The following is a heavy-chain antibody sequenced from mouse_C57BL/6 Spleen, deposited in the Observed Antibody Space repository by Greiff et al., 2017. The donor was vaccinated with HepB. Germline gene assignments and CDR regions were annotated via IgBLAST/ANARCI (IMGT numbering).Heavy chain of an antibody. CDR3: ARHPLRQLRLRTSYYFDY. J-gene: IGHJ2*01. D-gene: IGHD3-2*02. Sequence: VNVVESGAELVKPGASVKLSCKASGYTFTEYTIHWVKQRSGQGLEWIGWFYPGSGSIKYNEKFKDKATLTADKSSSTVYMELSRLTSEDSAVYFCARHPLRQLRLRTSYYFDYWGQGTTLTVSS. CDR1: GYTFTEYT. CDR2: FYPGSGSI. V-gene: IGHV1-62-2*01.